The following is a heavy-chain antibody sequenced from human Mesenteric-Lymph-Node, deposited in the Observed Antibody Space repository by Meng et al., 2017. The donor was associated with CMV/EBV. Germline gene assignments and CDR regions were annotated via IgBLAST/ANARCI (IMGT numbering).Heavy chain of an antibody. D-gene: IGHD6-13*01. Sequence: QITLKESGPALVKPTQTIKLPCTIPGFSLSTSGVGVCWIRQPPGKALEWLALIYWDDDKRYSPSLKSRLTITKDTSKNQVVLTMTNMDPVDTATYYCAHSSGIAAAGPFYFDYWGQGTLVTVSS. CDR3: AHSSGIAAAGPFYFDY. CDR1: GFSLSTSGVG. CDR2: IYWDDDK. J-gene: IGHJ4*02. V-gene: IGHV2-5*02.